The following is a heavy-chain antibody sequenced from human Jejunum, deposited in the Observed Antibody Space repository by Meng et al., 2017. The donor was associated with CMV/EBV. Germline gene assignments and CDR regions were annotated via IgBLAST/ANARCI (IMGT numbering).Heavy chain of an antibody. D-gene: IGHD1-1*01. V-gene: IGHV3-11*01. CDR2: ISSRGDST. Sequence: LSCAASEFTFSDDYMTWIRQDTGKGLEWVSYISSRGDSTYYADSVKGRFTISRDNAKNSLYLQMNFLRGEDTAVYYCAKTGGWKFDPWGQGTLVTVSS. J-gene: IGHJ5*02. CDR3: AKTGGWKFDP. CDR1: EFTFSDDY.